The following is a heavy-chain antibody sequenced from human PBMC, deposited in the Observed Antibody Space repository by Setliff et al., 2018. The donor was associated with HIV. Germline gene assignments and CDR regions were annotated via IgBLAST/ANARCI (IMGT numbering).Heavy chain of an antibody. D-gene: IGHD2-2*01. CDR1: GYTFSTYY. CDR2: INPSGVST. CDR3: ARVYCSISSCDDEYYFDY. V-gene: IGHV1-46*01. Sequence: ASVKVSCKASGYTFSTYYIHWVRQAPGQRLEWMGVINPSGVSTDYAQKFHGRITMTSDTSTSTVYLEVGSLRSDDTAVYYCARVYCSISSCDDEYYFDYWGQGTLVTAPQ. J-gene: IGHJ4*02.